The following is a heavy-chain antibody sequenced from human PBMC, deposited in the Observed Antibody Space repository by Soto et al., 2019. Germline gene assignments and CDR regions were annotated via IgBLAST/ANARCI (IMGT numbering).Heavy chain of an antibody. V-gene: IGHV1-69*04. CDR3: ARESSSGWLVDY. Sequence: GXSVKVSCKASGGTFSSYTISWVRQAPGQGLEWMGRIIPILGIANYAQKFQGRVTITADKSTSTAYMELSSLRSEDTAVYYCARESSSGWLVDYWGQGTLVTVSS. J-gene: IGHJ4*02. CDR2: IIPILGIA. D-gene: IGHD6-19*01. CDR1: GGTFSSYT.